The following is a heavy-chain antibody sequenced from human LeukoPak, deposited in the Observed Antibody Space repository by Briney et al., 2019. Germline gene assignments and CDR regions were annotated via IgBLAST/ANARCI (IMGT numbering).Heavy chain of an antibody. D-gene: IGHD3-22*01. V-gene: IGHV1-8*01. CDR2: MNPNSGNT. CDR3: ARGDDSSGYWVD. Sequence: ASVKVSCKASGYTFTSYDIHWVRQATGQGLEWMGWMNPNSGNTGYAQKFQGRVTMTRNTSISTAYMELSSLRSEDTAVYYCARGDDSSGYWVDWGQGTLVTVSS. J-gene: IGHJ4*02. CDR1: GYTFTSYD.